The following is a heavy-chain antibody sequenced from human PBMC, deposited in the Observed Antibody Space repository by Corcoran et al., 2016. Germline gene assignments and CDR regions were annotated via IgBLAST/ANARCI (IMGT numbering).Heavy chain of an antibody. D-gene: IGHD6-19*01. V-gene: IGHV4-39*07. CDR1: GGSISSSSYY. J-gene: IGHJ5*02. Sequence: QLQLQESGPGLVKPSETLSLTCTVSGGSISSSSYYWGWIRQPPGKGLEWIGSIYYSGSTYYNPSLKSRVTISVDTSKNQFSLKLSSVTAADTAVYYCARAYTYSSGWYNWFDPWGQGTLVTVSS. CDR2: IYYSGST. CDR3: ARAYTYSSGWYNWFDP.